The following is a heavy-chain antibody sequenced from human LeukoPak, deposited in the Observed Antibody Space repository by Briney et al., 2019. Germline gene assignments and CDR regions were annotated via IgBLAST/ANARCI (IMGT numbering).Heavy chain of an antibody. J-gene: IGHJ4*02. CDR2: INHSGSS. D-gene: IGHD2-2*01. Sequence: PSETLSLTCAVYGGSLSGYYWSWIRQPPGKGLEWIGQINHSGSSNYNPSLKSRVTMSVDTSKNQFSLNLNSVTAADTAVYFCAGGLNQLPPGDYWGQGTLVTASS. CDR3: AGGLNQLPPGDY. CDR1: GGSLSGYY. V-gene: IGHV4-34*01.